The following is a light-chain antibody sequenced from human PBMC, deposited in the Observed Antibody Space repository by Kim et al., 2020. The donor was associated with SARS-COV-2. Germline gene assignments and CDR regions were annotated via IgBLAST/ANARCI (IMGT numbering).Light chain of an antibody. CDR2: EDN. Sequence: KFMLTQPHSVSESPGKTVTISCTRSSDSIASNYVQWYHQRPGSAPTTVIYEDNLRPSGVPDLFSGSIDSSSNSASLTISGLKTEDEADYYCKSYDSNNHEVFGGGTQLTVL. J-gene: IGLJ2*01. CDR1: SDSIASNY. V-gene: IGLV6-57*04. CDR3: KSYDSNNHEV.